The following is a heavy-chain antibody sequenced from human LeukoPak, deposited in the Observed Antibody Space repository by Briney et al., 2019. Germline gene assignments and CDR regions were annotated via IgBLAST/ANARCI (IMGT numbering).Heavy chain of an antibody. CDR1: GFTFSSYA. J-gene: IGHJ3*02. CDR3: AKASGSYPDDSFDI. CDR2: ISYDGSNK. D-gene: IGHD1-26*01. V-gene: IGHV3-30-3*01. Sequence: GRSLRLSCAASGFTFSSYAMHWVRQAPGKGLEWVAVISYDGSNKYYADSVKGRFTISRDNSKNTLYLQMNSLRAEDTAVYYCAKASGSYPDDSFDIWGQGIMVTVSS.